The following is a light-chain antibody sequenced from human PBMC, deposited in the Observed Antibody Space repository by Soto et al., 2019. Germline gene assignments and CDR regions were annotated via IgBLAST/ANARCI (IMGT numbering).Light chain of an antibody. J-gene: IGKJ4*01. V-gene: IGKV1-27*01. CDR1: QGIINN. Sequence: DIQMTQSPSSLSASVGDRVTITCRASQGIINNLAWYQQRPGKVPKLLIYAASTLQSGVPSRFSGSGSGTDFTLTISSLQPEDVDTYYCQKYDSAPLTFGGGTKVEIK. CDR2: AAS. CDR3: QKYDSAPLT.